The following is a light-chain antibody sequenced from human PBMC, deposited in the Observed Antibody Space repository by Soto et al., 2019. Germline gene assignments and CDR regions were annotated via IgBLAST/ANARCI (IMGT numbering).Light chain of an antibody. CDR3: QQYNNWPFT. CDR1: QSVSSN. V-gene: IGKV3-15*01. J-gene: IGKJ3*01. CDR2: GAF. Sequence: EIVMTQSPATRSVSPGERATLSCRASQSVSSNLAWYQQKPGQAPRLLIYGAFTRATGIPARFSGSGSGTEFTLTISSLQSEDFAVYYCQQYNNWPFTFGPGTKVDIK.